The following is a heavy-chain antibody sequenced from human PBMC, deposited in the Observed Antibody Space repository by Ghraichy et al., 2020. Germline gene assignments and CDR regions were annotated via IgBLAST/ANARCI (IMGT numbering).Heavy chain of an antibody. CDR3: ATGHYYPSSPNWFDP. Sequence: SETLSLTCAVYGGSFSGYYWTWIRQPPGKGLEWIGEINHSGSTNYNPSLKSRVTISVDTSKNQFSLKLSSVTAADTAVYYCATGHYYPSSPNWFDPWGQGTLVTVSS. D-gene: IGHD3-10*01. V-gene: IGHV4-34*01. CDR2: INHSGST. CDR1: GGSFSGYY. J-gene: IGHJ5*02.